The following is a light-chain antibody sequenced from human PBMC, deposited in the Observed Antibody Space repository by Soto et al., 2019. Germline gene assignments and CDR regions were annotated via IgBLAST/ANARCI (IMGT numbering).Light chain of an antibody. CDR1: QSVSSN. CDR3: QQYKNWPPSYT. CDR2: GAS. V-gene: IGKV3-15*01. J-gene: IGKJ2*01. Sequence: EIVMTQSPATLSVSPGERATLSCRASQSVSSNLAWYQQKPGQAPRLLIYGASTRATGIPARFSGSGSGTEFTLTLSSLQSEDFAVYYCQQYKNWPPSYTFGQGTKLEIK.